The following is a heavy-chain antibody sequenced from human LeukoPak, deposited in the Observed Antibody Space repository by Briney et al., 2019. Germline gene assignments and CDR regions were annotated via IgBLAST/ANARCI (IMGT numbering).Heavy chain of an antibody. V-gene: IGHV3-48*01. Sequence: GGSLRLSCAASGFTFSSYSMNWVRQAPGKGLEWVSYISSSSSTIYYADSVKGRFTISRDNAKNSLYLQMNSLRAEDTAVYYCAREGNIVVVPAAPDYWGQGTLVTVSS. CDR2: ISSSSSTI. D-gene: IGHD2-2*01. CDR3: AREGNIVVVPAAPDY. CDR1: GFTFSSYS. J-gene: IGHJ4*02.